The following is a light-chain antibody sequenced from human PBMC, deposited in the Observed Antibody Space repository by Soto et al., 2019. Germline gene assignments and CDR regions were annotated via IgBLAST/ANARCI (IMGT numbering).Light chain of an antibody. CDR2: GGS. Sequence: EIVLTQSPGTLSLSPGERATLSCRASQSVTNSRLAWYQQKPGQAPKVLIYGGSNRATGIPDRFSGSGSGTDFTLTISRLEPEDFAVYYCQQSSSSPRTFGQGTKLEIK. J-gene: IGKJ2*01. V-gene: IGKV3-20*01. CDR1: QSVTNSR. CDR3: QQSSSSPRT.